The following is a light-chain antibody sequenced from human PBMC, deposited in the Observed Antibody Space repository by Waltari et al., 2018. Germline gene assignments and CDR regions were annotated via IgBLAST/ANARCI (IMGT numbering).Light chain of an antibody. V-gene: IGKV4-1*01. CDR1: QSVLYSPNNKNY. CDR2: WAS. CDR3: QHSYSTPPFT. J-gene: IGKJ3*01. Sequence: DIVMTQSPDSLAVSLGERATINCKSSQSVLYSPNNKNYLGWYQQKPGQPPQLLIYWASTRESGVPDRFSGSGSGTDFTLTISSLQPEDFATYYCQHSYSTPPFTFGPGTKVDIK.